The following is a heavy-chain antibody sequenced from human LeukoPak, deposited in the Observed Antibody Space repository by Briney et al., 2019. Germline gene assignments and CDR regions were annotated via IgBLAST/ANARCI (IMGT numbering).Heavy chain of an antibody. Sequence: PSETLSLTCTVSGVSFSSGSYYWSWIRQPAGKGLEWIGRIYTSGSTNYNPSLKSRVTISVDTSKNQFSLKLSSVTAADTAVYYCARRELWGQGTLVTVSS. CDR1: GVSFSSGSYY. CDR3: ARREL. V-gene: IGHV4-61*02. D-gene: IGHD1-7*01. CDR2: IYTSGST. J-gene: IGHJ4*02.